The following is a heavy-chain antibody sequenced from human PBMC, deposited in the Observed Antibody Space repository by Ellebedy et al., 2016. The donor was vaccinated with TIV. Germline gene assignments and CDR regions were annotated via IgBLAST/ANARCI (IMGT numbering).Heavy chain of an antibody. CDR3: ARAWGYGDYGVDV. CDR1: GYSIGNGYY. J-gene: IGHJ6*02. Sequence: SETLSLXXTVSGYSIGNGYYWGWIRQPPGKGLEWIGSIYLSGTYYNPSLKSRVTISVDTSKNQFSLKLSSVTAADTAVYYCARAWGYGDYGVDVWGQGTTVTVSS. CDR2: IYLSGT. V-gene: IGHV4-38-2*02. D-gene: IGHD4-17*01.